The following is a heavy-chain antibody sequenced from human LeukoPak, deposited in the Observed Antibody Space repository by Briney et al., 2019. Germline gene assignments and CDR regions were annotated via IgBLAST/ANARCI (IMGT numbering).Heavy chain of an antibody. CDR3: ARGRRAAAVDY. Sequence: PSETLSLTCTVSGGSISSSSYYWGWIRQPPGKGLEWIGEINHSGSTNYNPSLKSRVTISVDTSKNQFSLKLSSVTAADTAVYYCARGRRAAAVDYWGQGTLVTVSS. V-gene: IGHV4-39*07. D-gene: IGHD6-13*01. J-gene: IGHJ4*02. CDR2: INHSGST. CDR1: GGSISSSSYY.